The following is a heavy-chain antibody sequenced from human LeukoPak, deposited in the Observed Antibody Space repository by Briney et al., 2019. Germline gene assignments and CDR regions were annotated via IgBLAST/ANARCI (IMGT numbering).Heavy chain of an antibody. J-gene: IGHJ4*02. CDR2: IYSGGST. D-gene: IGHD6-19*01. V-gene: IGHV3-53*01. Sequence: GGSLRLSCAASGFTVSSNYMNWVRQAPGKGLEWVSVIYSGGSTYYADSVKGRFTISRDNSKNTLYLQMNTLRAEDTAVYYCARRYSSGWWIDYWGQGALVTVSS. CDR1: GFTVSSNY. CDR3: ARRYSSGWWIDY.